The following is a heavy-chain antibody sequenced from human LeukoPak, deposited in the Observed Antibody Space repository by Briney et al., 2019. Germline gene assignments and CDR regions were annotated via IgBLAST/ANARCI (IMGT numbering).Heavy chain of an antibody. J-gene: IGHJ4*02. Sequence: GRSLRLSCAASGFTFDDYAMHWARHAPGKGLEWVSGISCNSGSIGYADSVKGRFTISRDNAKNSLYLQMNSLRAEDTALYYCAKGIAAAGTPDYWGQGTLVTVSS. CDR2: ISCNSGSI. CDR3: AKGIAAAGTPDY. D-gene: IGHD6-13*01. CDR1: GFTFDDYA. V-gene: IGHV3-9*01.